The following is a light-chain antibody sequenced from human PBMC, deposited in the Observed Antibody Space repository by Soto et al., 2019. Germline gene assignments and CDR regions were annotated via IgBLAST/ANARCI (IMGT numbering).Light chain of an antibody. J-gene: IGLJ1*01. CDR1: SSNIGAGYD. V-gene: IGLV1-40*01. Sequence: QSVLTQPPSVSGAPGQRGTISCTGSSSNIGAGYDVHWYQQLPGAAPKLLIYDNTKRPSGVPDRFSGSKSGTSASLAITGLQSEDEADYYCQSYDNSLSGYVFGTGTKVTVL. CDR3: QSYDNSLSGYV. CDR2: DNT.